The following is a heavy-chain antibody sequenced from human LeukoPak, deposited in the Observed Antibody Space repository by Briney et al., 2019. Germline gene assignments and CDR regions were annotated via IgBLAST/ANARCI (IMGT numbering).Heavy chain of an antibody. Sequence: GESLKISCQGSAYSFTSYWIGWVRPMPGKGLEWMGIIYPGDPDTRYSPSFQGQVTISADKSISTAYLQWSSLKASDTAMYYCVYGDSSGYYLDYWGQGTLVTVS. V-gene: IGHV5-51*01. CDR1: AYSFTSYW. CDR3: VYGDSSGYYLDY. J-gene: IGHJ4*02. CDR2: IYPGDPDT. D-gene: IGHD3-22*01.